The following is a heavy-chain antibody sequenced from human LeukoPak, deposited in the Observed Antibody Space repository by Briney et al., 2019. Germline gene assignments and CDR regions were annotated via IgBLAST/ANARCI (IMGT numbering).Heavy chain of an antibody. D-gene: IGHD4-23*01. CDR3: AKDRYGGAFDM. V-gene: IGHV3-23*01. Sequence: GGSLRLSCTASGFTFGDYAMSWVRQAPGKGLEWVSAISGNGGSTCYTDSVKGRFTISRDNSKNTVYPQMNSLRAEDTAVYYCAKDRYGGAFDMWGQGTMVTVSS. CDR1: GFTFGDYA. J-gene: IGHJ3*02. CDR2: ISGNGGST.